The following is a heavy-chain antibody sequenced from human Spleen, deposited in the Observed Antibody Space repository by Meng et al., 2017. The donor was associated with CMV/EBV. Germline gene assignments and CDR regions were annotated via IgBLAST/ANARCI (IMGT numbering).Heavy chain of an antibody. V-gene: IGHV3-48*04. Sequence: SCAASGFTFSSYSMNWVRQAPGKGLEWVSYISSSSSTIYYADSVKGRFTISRDNAKNSLYLQMNSLRAEDTAVYYCARDSSPYDFWSGYGMDVWGQGTTVTVSS. D-gene: IGHD3-3*01. CDR1: GFTFSSYS. J-gene: IGHJ6*02. CDR2: ISSSSSTI. CDR3: ARDSSPYDFWSGYGMDV.